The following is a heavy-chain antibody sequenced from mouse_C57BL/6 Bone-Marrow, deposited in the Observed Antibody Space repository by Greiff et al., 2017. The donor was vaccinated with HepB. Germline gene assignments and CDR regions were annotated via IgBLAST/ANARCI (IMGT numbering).Heavy chain of an antibody. Sequence: QVQLKESGPELVKPGASVKISCKASGYAFSSSWMNWVKQRPGKGLEWIGRIYPGDGDTNYNGKFKGKATLTADKSSSTAYMQLSSLTSEDSAVYFCARYYWYFDVWGTGTTVTVSS. CDR3: ARYYWYFDV. CDR2: IYPGDGDT. J-gene: IGHJ1*03. CDR1: GYAFSSSW. V-gene: IGHV1-82*01.